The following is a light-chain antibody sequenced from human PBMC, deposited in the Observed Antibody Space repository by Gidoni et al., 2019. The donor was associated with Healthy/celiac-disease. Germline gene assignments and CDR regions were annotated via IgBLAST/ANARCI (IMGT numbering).Light chain of an antibody. J-gene: IGLJ1*01. CDR2: SNN. CDR1: SSNIGSNT. V-gene: IGLV1-44*01. Sequence: QSVLTQPPSASGPPWPRVTISSSGSSSNIGSNTVNWYQQLPGTAPKLLIYSNNQRPSGVPDRFSGSKSGTSASLAISGLQSEDEADYYCAAWDDSLNGLYVFGTGTKVTVL. CDR3: AAWDDSLNGLYV.